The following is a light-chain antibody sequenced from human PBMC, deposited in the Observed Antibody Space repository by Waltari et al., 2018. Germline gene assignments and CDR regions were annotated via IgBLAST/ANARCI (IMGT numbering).Light chain of an antibody. Sequence: EIVMTQSPATLSVSPGERATLSCRASQSVSSNLAWYQQRPGQAPRPLIYGASIRAPGLPAKFSGSGSGTEFTLTISSLQSEDFAVYYCQQYNNWPPWTFGQGTKVEIK. CDR2: GAS. V-gene: IGKV3-15*01. J-gene: IGKJ1*01. CDR3: QQYNNWPPWT. CDR1: QSVSSN.